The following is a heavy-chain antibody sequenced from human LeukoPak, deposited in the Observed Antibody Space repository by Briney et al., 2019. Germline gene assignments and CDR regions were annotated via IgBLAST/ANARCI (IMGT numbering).Heavy chain of an antibody. CDR2: ITASGAST. CDR3: ARHVWFGELFRWFDP. Sequence: PGGSLRLSCAVSGFTFIKYSMTWVRQAPGKGLEWVSAITASGASTDYADSVKGRFTITRDNSKSTLYLQMNSLRAEGTAVYYCARHVWFGELFRWFDPWGQGTLVTVSS. J-gene: IGHJ5*02. V-gene: IGHV3-23*01. CDR1: GFTFIKYS. D-gene: IGHD3-10*01.